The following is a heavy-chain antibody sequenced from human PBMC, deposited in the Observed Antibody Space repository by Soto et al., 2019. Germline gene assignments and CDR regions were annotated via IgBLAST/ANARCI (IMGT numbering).Heavy chain of an antibody. CDR1: GYTFTSYY. D-gene: IGHD2-8*01. V-gene: IGHV1-46*01. Sequence: GSVNVSCKASGYTFTSYYMHWVRQAPGQGLEWMGIINPSFGSTSYAQKFQGRVTMTRDTSTSTVYMELSSLRSEDTAVYYCARPDRRKRYCTNGVCYIGPQYYYYAMEFWGQGTPLTGS. CDR2: INPSFGST. CDR3: ARPDRRKRYCTNGVCYIGPQYYYYAMEF. J-gene: IGHJ6*02.